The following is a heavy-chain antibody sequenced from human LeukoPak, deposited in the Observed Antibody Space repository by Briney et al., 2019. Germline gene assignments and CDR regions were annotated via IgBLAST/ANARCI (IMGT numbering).Heavy chain of an antibody. Sequence: GGSLRLSCAASGFTFSSYAMSWVRQAPGKGLEWVSAISGSGGSTYYADSVKGRFTISRDNSKNTLYLQMNSLRAEDTAVYYCAKTSRSGYSGYYYYGMDVWGQGTTVTVSS. CDR3: AKTSRSGYSGYYYYGMDV. J-gene: IGHJ6*02. CDR2: ISGSGGST. CDR1: GFTFSSYA. V-gene: IGHV3-23*01. D-gene: IGHD3-3*01.